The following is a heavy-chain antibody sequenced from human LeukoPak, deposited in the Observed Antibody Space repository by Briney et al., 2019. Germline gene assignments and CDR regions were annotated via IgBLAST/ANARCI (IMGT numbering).Heavy chain of an antibody. CDR1: GFTFDDYA. J-gene: IGHJ4*02. V-gene: IGHV3-9*01. CDR3: AKSTKDIAAAGSTDY. D-gene: IGHD6-13*01. Sequence: GGSLRLSCAASGFTFDDYAMHWVRHAPGKGLEWVSGISWNNDNIVYADSVKGRFTISRDNAKNSLYLQMNSLIPEDTALYYCAKSTKDIAAAGSTDYWGQGTLVTVSS. CDR2: ISWNNDNI.